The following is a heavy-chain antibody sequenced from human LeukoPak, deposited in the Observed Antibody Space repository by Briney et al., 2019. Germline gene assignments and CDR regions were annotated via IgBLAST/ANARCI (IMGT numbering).Heavy chain of an antibody. V-gene: IGHV1-2*02. CDR3: ARAGLWFYYDSSGAFDY. CDR1: GYTFTSYG. CDR2: INPNSGGT. Sequence: ASVKVSCKASGYTFTSYGISWVRQAPGQGLEWMGWINPNSGGTNYAQKFQGRVTMTRDTSISTAYMELSRLRSDDTAVYYCARAGLWFYYDSSGAFDYWGQGTLVTVSS. J-gene: IGHJ4*02. D-gene: IGHD3-22*01.